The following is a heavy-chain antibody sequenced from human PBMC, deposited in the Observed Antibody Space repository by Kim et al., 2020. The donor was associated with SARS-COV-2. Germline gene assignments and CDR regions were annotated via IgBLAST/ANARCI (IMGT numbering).Heavy chain of an antibody. D-gene: IGHD3-10*01. V-gene: IGHV4-34*01. CDR2: INHSGST. CDR3: ARGQKTRSSFDP. J-gene: IGHJ5*02. CDR1: GGSFSGYY. Sequence: SETLSLTCAVYGGSFSGYYWSWIRQPPGKGLEWIGEINHSGSTNYNPSLKSRVTISVDTSKNQFSMKLSSVTAADTAVYYCARGQKTRSSFDPWGQGTLVTVSS.